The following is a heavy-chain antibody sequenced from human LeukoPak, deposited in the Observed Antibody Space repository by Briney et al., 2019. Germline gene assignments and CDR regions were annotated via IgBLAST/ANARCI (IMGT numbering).Heavy chain of an antibody. V-gene: IGHV4-59*01. Sequence: SETLSLTCTVSGGSISSYYWSWIRQPPGKGLEWIGYIYYSGSTNYNPSLKSRVTISVDTSKNQFSLKLSSVTAADTAVYYCAKDLPVGSWYGSRTTRYYYGMDVWGQGTTVTVSS. J-gene: IGHJ6*02. CDR2: IYYSGST. CDR1: GGSISSYY. CDR3: AKDLPVGSWYGSRTTRYYYGMDV. D-gene: IGHD2-15*01.